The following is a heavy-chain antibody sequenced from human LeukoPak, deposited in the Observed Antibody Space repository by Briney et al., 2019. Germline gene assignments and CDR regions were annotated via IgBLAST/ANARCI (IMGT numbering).Heavy chain of an antibody. Sequence: GGSLRLSCAASGFTFSSYAMSWVRQAPGKGLEWVSAISGSGGSTYYADSVKGRFTISRDNSKNTLYLQMNSLRAEDTAVYYCARDGVAAADLYYYYYGMDVWGQGTTVTVSS. CDR1: GFTFSSYA. D-gene: IGHD6-13*01. J-gene: IGHJ6*02. V-gene: IGHV3-23*01. CDR3: ARDGVAAADLYYYYYGMDV. CDR2: ISGSGGST.